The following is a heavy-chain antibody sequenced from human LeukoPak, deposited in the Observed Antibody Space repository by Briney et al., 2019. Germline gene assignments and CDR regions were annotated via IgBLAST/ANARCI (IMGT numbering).Heavy chain of an antibody. CDR3: AREARIAVAGPKNYYYMDV. V-gene: IGHV1-69*05. Sequence: GASVKVSCKASGGTFSSYAISWVRQAPGQGLEWMGGIIPIFGTANYAQKFQGRVTITTDESTSTAYMELSSLRSEDTAVYYCAREARIAVAGPKNYYYMDVWGKGTTVTVSS. J-gene: IGHJ6*03. CDR2: IIPIFGTA. D-gene: IGHD6-19*01. CDR1: GGTFSSYA.